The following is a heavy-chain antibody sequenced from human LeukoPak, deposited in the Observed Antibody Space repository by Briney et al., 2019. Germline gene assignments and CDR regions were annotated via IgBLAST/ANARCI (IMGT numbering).Heavy chain of an antibody. Sequence: SETLSLTCTVSGGSISSGGYYWSWIRQPPGKGLEWIGYIYHSGSTYYNPSLKSRVTISVDRSKNQFSLKLSSVTAADTAVYYCARQQIVGANPYYFDYWGQGTLVTVSS. CDR2: IYHSGST. CDR3: ARQQIVGANPYYFDY. V-gene: IGHV4-30-2*01. CDR1: GGSISSGGYY. D-gene: IGHD1-26*01. J-gene: IGHJ4*02.